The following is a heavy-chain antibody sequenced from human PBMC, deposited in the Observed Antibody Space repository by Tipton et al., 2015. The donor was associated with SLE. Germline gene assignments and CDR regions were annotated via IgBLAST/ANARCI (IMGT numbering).Heavy chain of an antibody. V-gene: IGHV4-34*01. J-gene: IGHJ4*02. Sequence: GLVKPSETLSLTCAVYGGSFSGYYWSWIRQPPGKGLEWIGEINHSGSTNYNPSLKSRVTISVDTSKNQFSLKLSSVTAADTAVYYCARGRIRSVVVVIAPYYFDYWGQGTLVTVSS. CDR3: ARGRIRSVVVVIAPYYFDY. CDR1: GGSFSGYY. D-gene: IGHD2-21*01. CDR2: INHSGST.